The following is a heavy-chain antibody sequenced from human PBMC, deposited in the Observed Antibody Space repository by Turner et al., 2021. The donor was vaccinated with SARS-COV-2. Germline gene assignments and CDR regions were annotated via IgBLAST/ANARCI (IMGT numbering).Heavy chain of an antibody. V-gene: IGHV3-23*01. CDR3: AKDEGVFTGYGNFDY. CDR1: GFTFSNYD. CDR2: INTRGDST. D-gene: IGHD5-12*01. Sequence: EVQLLESGGGLVQPGESLSLSCAASGFTFSNYDMSWLRQAPGKGPEWDSSINTRGDSTFFADSVKGRFTISRDNSKKTLFLQMTSLRAEDTAVYYCAKDEGVFTGYGNFDYWGQGTLVTVSS. J-gene: IGHJ4*02.